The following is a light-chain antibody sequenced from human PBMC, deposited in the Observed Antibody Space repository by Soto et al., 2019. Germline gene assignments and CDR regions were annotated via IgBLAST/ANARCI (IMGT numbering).Light chain of an antibody. CDR2: SNN. Sequence: QSVLTQPPSASGTPGQRVTISCSGSSSNIETNTVNWYQQLPGTAPKLLIYSNNQRPSGVPDRFSGSQSGTSASLAISGLQSEDEADYYCEAWDDSLNGVVFGGGTKLTVL. J-gene: IGLJ2*01. V-gene: IGLV1-44*01. CDR3: EAWDDSLNGVV. CDR1: SSNIETNT.